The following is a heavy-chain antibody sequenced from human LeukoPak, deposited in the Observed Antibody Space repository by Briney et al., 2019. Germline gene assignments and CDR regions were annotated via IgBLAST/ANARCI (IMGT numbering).Heavy chain of an antibody. J-gene: IGHJ6*02. V-gene: IGHV1-69*04. CDR2: IIPILGIA. CDR1: GGTFSSYA. D-gene: IGHD1-26*01. CDR3: ARSQLERGKPSRLWHYYYGMDV. Sequence: ASVKVSCKASGGTFSSYAISWVRQAPGQGLEWMGRIIPILGIANYAQKFQGRVTITADKSASTAYMELSSLRSEDTAVYYCARSQLERGKPSRLWHYYYGMDVWGQGTTVTVSS.